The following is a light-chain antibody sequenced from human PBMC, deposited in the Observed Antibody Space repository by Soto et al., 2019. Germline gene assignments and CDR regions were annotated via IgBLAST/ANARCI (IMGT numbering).Light chain of an antibody. V-gene: IGKV1-5*03. J-gene: IGKJ1*01. Sequence: DIQMTQSPSTLSASVGDTVTVTCRASQSVSGWLAWYQQKPGKAPKLLIYKASTLKSGVPPRFSGSGSGTEFTLTISSLQPDDFATYYCQHYNSYSEAFGQGTKVDIK. CDR3: QHYNSYSEA. CDR2: KAS. CDR1: QSVSGW.